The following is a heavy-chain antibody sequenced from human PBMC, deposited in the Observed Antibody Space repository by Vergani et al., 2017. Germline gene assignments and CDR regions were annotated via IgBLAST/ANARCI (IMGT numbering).Heavy chain of an antibody. D-gene: IGHD6-19*01. V-gene: IGHV4-39*01. CDR1: GASIRSSNYY. J-gene: IGHJ5*02. Sequence: QLQLQESGPGLVKPSATLSLTCSVSGASIRSSNYYWGWLRQPPGKGLEWIASIYYSGSTYYNPSLKSRVTISVDTSKNQFSLKLSSVTAADTAVYFCAGHSXVEWLVKLGWVGHWWQGILVAVSS. CDR2: IYYSGST. CDR3: AGHSXVEWLVKLGWVGH.